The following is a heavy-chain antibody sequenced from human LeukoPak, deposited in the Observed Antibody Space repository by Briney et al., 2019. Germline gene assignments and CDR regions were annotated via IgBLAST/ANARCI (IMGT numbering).Heavy chain of an antibody. Sequence: SETLSLTCTVSGGSISSYYWSWIRQPPGKGLEWIGYIYYSRSTNYNPSLKSRVTISVDTSKNQFSLKLSSVTAADTAVYYCASSIAAPTYYYYGMDVWGQGTTVTVSS. J-gene: IGHJ6*02. CDR1: GGSISSYY. CDR2: IYYSRST. CDR3: ASSIAAPTYYYYGMDV. D-gene: IGHD6-6*01. V-gene: IGHV4-59*08.